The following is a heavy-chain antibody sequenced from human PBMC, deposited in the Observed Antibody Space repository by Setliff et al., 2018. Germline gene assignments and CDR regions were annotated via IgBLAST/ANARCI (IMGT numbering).Heavy chain of an antibody. CDR2: IYTSWST. CDR1: GDSISSRPYY. Sequence: PSETLSLTCTVSGDSISSRPYYWGWFRQPAGKELEWIGQIYTSWSTNYNPSLKSRVTISLDTSKNQFSLSLTSVTAADTAVYYCARMSGFQYIDVWGKGTTVTVSS. D-gene: IGHD3-3*01. V-gene: IGHV4-61*09. J-gene: IGHJ6*03. CDR3: ARMSGFQYIDV.